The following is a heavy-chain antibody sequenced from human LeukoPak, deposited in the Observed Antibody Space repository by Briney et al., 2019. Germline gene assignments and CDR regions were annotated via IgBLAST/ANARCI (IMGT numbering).Heavy chain of an antibody. CDR2: IRNDGSDK. CDR1: GFIFNDFS. V-gene: IGHV3-30*02. D-gene: IGHD6-25*01. J-gene: IGHJ6*04. Sequence: GGSLRLSCATSGFIFNDFSFHWLRQAPGMGLEWVAFIRNDGSDKYYADSVKGRFTISRDNSKNTLYLQMNSLRAEDTAVYYCARDGTPIHSSGWVYMDVWGKGTTVTISS. CDR3: ARDGTPIHSSGWVYMDV.